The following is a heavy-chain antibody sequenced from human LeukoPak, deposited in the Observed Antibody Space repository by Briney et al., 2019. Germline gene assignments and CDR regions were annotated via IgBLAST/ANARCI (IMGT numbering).Heavy chain of an antibody. V-gene: IGHV1-18*01. CDR1: RYTFTRYG. J-gene: IGHJ6*02. D-gene: IGHD3-16*01. Sequence: GASVTVSCKASRYTFTRYGISWVRQAPGQGLEWMGWINTYSGNRQFAQKLQGRATMTIDKSTNTAVMEMRSLRSDDTATYYCARDRAIGWGGMIEDYYYGMDVWGQGTTVIVSS. CDR3: ARDRAIGWGGMIEDYYYGMDV. CDR2: INTYSGNR.